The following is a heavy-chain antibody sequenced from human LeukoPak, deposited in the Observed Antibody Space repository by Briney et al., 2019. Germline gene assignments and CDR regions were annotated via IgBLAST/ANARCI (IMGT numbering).Heavy chain of an antibody. CDR3: ARRLITSYSSSWSGDWFDP. CDR1: GGSISSSSYY. J-gene: IGHJ5*02. D-gene: IGHD6-13*01. V-gene: IGHV4-39*07. CDR2: IYYSGST. Sequence: PSETLSLTCTVSGGSISSSSYYWGWIRQPPGKGLEWIGSIYYSGSTYYNPSLKSRVTISVDTSKNQFSLKLSSVTAADTAVYYCARRLITSYSSSWSGDWFDPWGQGTLVTVSS.